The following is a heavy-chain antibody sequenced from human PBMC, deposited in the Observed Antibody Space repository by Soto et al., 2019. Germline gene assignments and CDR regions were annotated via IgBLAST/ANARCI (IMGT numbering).Heavy chain of an antibody. D-gene: IGHD3-16*01. J-gene: IGHJ4*02. CDR1: GSPVGPRY. CDR2: IYSGGSK. CDR3: ARDPWAADY. V-gene: IGHV3-66*01. Sequence: EVQLVESGGGLVQPGGSLRLSCAASGSPVGPRYLGGFRQVPGKGLEWVSVIYSGGSKFYADSVRGRFTISRDNSKNTVNLQMNSLRAEDTAVYYCARDPWAADYWGQGTLVTVSS.